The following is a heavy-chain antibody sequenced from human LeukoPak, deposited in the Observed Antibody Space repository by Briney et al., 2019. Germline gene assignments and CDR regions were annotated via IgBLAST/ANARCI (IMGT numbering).Heavy chain of an antibody. Sequence: SETLSLTCTVSGGSISSYYWSWIRQPPGKGLEWIGYIYYSGSTNYNPSLKSRVTISVDTSKNQFSLKLSSVTAADTAVYYCARRNLGVLWFGELFYWFDPWGQGTLVTVSS. J-gene: IGHJ5*02. V-gene: IGHV4-59*08. CDR2: IYYSGST. CDR3: ARRNLGVLWFGELFYWFDP. D-gene: IGHD3-10*01. CDR1: GGSISSYY.